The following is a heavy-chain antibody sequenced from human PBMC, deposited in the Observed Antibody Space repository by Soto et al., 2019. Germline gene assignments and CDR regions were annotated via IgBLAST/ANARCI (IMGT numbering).Heavy chain of an antibody. CDR3: ARDPHEYSSLILFDP. D-gene: IGHD6-6*01. J-gene: IGHJ5*02. CDR2: IIPIFGTA. Sequence: QVQLVQSGAEVKKPGSSVKVSCKASGGTFSSYAISWVRQAPGQGLEWLGGIIPIFGTANYAQKFQGRVTITADASTRPAYMELSSLRSEATAVYYCARDPHEYSSLILFDPWGQGTLVTVSS. V-gene: IGHV1-69*01. CDR1: GGTFSSYA.